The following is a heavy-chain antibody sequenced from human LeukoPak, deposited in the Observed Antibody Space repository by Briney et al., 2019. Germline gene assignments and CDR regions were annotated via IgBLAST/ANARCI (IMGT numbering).Heavy chain of an antibody. V-gene: IGHV3-74*01. CDR1: GFTFDDYA. Sequence: PGGSLRRSCAASGFTFDDYAMHWVRQAPGKGLVWVSRINSDGSSTSYADSVKGRFTLSRDNAKNTLYLQMNSLRAEDTAVYYCARAPTGDSPLWGQGTLVTVSS. J-gene: IGHJ4*02. CDR2: INSDGSST. D-gene: IGHD7-27*01. CDR3: ARAPTGDSPL.